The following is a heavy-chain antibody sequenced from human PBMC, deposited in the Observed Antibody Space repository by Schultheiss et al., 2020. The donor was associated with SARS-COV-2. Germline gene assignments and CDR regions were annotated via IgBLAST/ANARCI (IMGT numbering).Heavy chain of an antibody. J-gene: IGHJ5*02. CDR2: IYYSGST. CDR3: ARYYYDGTGDNWFDP. Sequence: SETLSLTCTVSGGSISSGGYYWSWIRQHPGKGLEWIGYIYYSGSTYYNPSLKSRATISVDTAKNQFSLQLSSVTAADTAVYYCARYYYDGTGDNWFDPWGQGIQVTVSS. CDR1: GGSISSGGYY. V-gene: IGHV4-31*03. D-gene: IGHD3-3*01.